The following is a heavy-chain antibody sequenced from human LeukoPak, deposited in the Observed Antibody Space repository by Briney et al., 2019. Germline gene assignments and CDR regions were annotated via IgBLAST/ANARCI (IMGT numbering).Heavy chain of an antibody. D-gene: IGHD2-15*01. J-gene: IGHJ4*02. CDR1: GYSFTSYW. CDR2: IYPGDSDT. Sequence: GESLKIPCKGSGYSFTSYWIGWVRQMPGKGLEWMGIIYPGDSDTRYSPSFQGQVTISADKSISTAYLQWSSLKASDTAMYYCARVGYCSGGSCYGFDYWGQGTLVTVSS. CDR3: ARVGYCSGGSCYGFDY. V-gene: IGHV5-51*01.